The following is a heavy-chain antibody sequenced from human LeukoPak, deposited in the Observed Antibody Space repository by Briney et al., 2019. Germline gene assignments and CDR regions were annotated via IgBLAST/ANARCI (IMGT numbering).Heavy chain of an antibody. CDR1: GGSISSTNW. V-gene: IGHV4-4*02. J-gene: IGHJ1*01. CDR2: VHLNRRT. D-gene: IGHD3-22*01. CDR3: ARDQTYYVSSGYYYVTYLQH. Sequence: SRTLSLTCGVSGGSISSTNWWTWVRQPPGGGLECIGEVHLNRRTHYSPSLESRVTMSVDMPENHISLKLTPVTAADTAVYYCARDQTYYVSSGYYYVTYLQHWGQGILVTVSS.